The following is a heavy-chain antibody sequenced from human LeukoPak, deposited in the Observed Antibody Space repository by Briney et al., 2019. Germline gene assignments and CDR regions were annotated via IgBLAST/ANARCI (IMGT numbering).Heavy chain of an antibody. V-gene: IGHV3-23*01. CDR1: GFTFSSYG. Sequence: GGSLRLSCAASGFTFSSYGMSWVRQAPGKGLEWVSAISGSGGSTYYADSVKGRFTISRDNSKNTLYLQMNSLRAEDTAVYYCAKAPRFGDHATEYYYYYMDVWGKGTTVTVSS. D-gene: IGHD3-3*01. CDR2: ISGSGGST. CDR3: AKAPRFGDHATEYYYYYMDV. J-gene: IGHJ6*03.